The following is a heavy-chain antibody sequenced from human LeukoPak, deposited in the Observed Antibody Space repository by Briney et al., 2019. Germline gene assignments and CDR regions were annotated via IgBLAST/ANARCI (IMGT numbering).Heavy chain of an antibody. CDR2: ISYDGRNK. CDR1: GFTFSSYA. CDR3: ARGTGIAAAGSFFEY. V-gene: IGHV3-30*04. Sequence: PGGSLRLSCAASGFTFSSYAMHWVRRAPGKGLEWVAVISYDGRNKYYADSVKGRSTIPRDNSKNTLYVQMNSLRAEDTAVYYCARGTGIAAAGSFFEYWGQGTLVIVSS. D-gene: IGHD6-13*01. J-gene: IGHJ4*02.